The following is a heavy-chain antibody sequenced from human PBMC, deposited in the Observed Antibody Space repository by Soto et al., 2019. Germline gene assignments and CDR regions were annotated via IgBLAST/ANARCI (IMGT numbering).Heavy chain of an antibody. CDR1: GESISGTIYY. CDR3: ATTPGDWGWLMRSFDY. CDR2: IYYSGST. J-gene: IGHJ4*02. V-gene: IGHV4-39*01. Sequence: SETLSLTCIVSGESISGTIYYWGWIRQPPGKGLEWIGSIYYSGSTYYNPSLKSRVTISVDTSKNQFSLKLSSVTAADTAVYYCATTPGDWGWLMRSFDYWGQGTLVTVSS. D-gene: IGHD7-27*01.